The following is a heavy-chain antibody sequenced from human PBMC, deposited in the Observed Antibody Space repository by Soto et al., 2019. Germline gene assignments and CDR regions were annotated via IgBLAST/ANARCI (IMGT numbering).Heavy chain of an antibody. Sequence: EIQLLESGGGLVQPGESLRLSCVTSGLTFNNYAMMWVRQAPGKGLEWVSVISGGGDRTYYAVSVKGRFTISRDNSKSTLYLQINSLGVEDTAVYYCARPREPTDVRNGLDVWGQGTTVTVSS. V-gene: IGHV3-23*01. CDR3: ARPREPTDVRNGLDV. CDR1: GLTFNNYA. CDR2: ISGGGDRT. D-gene: IGHD6-6*01. J-gene: IGHJ6*02.